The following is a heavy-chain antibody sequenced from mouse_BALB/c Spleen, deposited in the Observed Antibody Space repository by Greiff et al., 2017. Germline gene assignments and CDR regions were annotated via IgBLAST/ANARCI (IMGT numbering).Heavy chain of an antibody. CDR2: ISSGGSYT. Sequence: EVQLVESGGGLVKPGGSLKLSCAASGFTFSSYAMSWVRQTPEKRLEWVATISSGGSYTYYPDSVKGRFTISRDNAKNTLYLQMSSLRSEDTAMYYCARRSMVTTYYYAMDYWGQGTSVTVSS. CDR3: ARRSMVTTYYYAMDY. CDR1: GFTFSSYA. D-gene: IGHD2-10*02. J-gene: IGHJ4*01. V-gene: IGHV5-9-3*01.